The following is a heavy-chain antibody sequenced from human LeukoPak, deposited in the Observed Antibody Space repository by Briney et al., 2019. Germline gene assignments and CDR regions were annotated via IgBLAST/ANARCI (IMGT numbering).Heavy chain of an antibody. V-gene: IGHV3-23*01. J-gene: IGHJ4*02. CDR1: GFAFSSYA. CDR2: ISRRDDYT. CDR3: ARDLTY. Sequence: GGSLRLSCAASGFAFSSYAMSWVRQPPGKGLEWGSVISRRDDYTYYADSVKGRFTISRDNSKNTLYLQMNSLRAEDTAVYYCARDLTYWGQGTLVTVSS.